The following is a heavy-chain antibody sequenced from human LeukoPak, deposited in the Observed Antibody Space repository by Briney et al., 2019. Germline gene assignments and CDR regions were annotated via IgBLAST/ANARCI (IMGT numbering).Heavy chain of an antibody. V-gene: IGHV5-51*01. CDR3: ARHARTDYGGNSLDY. Sequence: GESLKISCKGSGYSFTSYWIGWVRQMPGKGLEWMGIIYPGDSDTRYSPSFQGQVTISADKSISTAYLQWGSLKASDTAMYYCARHARTDYGGNSLDYWGQGTLVTVSS. CDR2: IYPGDSDT. CDR1: GYSFTSYW. D-gene: IGHD4-23*01. J-gene: IGHJ4*02.